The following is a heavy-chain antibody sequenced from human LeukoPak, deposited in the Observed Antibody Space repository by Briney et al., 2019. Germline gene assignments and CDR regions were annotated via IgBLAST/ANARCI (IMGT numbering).Heavy chain of an antibody. D-gene: IGHD6-6*01. V-gene: IGHV1-69*04. Sequence: GASVKVSCKASGGTFSSYAISWVRQAPGQGLEWMGRIIPILGIANYAQKFQGRVTITADKSTSTAYMELSSLRSEDTAVYYCARGSSSSGNDYWGQGTLVTVSS. CDR1: GGTFSSYA. CDR2: IIPILGIA. CDR3: ARGSSSSGNDY. J-gene: IGHJ4*02.